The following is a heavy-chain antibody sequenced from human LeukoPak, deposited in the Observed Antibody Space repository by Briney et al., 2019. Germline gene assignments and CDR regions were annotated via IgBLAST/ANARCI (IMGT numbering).Heavy chain of an antibody. J-gene: IGHJ4*02. CDR2: ISYDGSNK. CDR1: GFTFSSYV. CDR3: ARANWAGIEAPATDY. D-gene: IGHD2-15*01. Sequence: PVRSLRLSCAASGFTFSSYVMHWVRQAPGKGLEWVAVISYDGSNKYYADSVKGRFTISRDNSKNTLFLQMNSLRTEDTAVYFCARANWAGIEAPATDYWGQGTLVTVSS. V-gene: IGHV3-30-3*01.